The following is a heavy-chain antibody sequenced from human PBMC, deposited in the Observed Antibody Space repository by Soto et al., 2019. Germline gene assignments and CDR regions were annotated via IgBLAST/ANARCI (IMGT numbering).Heavy chain of an antibody. D-gene: IGHD1-26*01. CDR1: GGTFSSYT. V-gene: IGHV1-69*02. J-gene: IGHJ6*02. CDR2: IIPILGIA. Sequence: QVQLVQSGAEVKKPGSSVKVSCKASGGTFSSYTISWVRQAPGQGLEWMGRIIPILGIANYAQKLHGRVTITADKATSTAYMELSSRRSEDTAVYYCARSSPHGSSYYYYGMDVWGQGTTVTVSS. CDR3: ARSSPHGSSYYYYGMDV.